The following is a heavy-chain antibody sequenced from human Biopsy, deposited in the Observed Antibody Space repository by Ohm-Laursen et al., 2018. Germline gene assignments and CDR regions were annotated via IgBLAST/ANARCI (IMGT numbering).Heavy chain of an antibody. CDR3: THHYDASDDVFDI. Sequence: SLRLSCAASGFTFSHAWMSWVRQAPGKGLEWVGRIKNEIDGGTTDYAAPVKGRFTILRDDSKNMLFLQMDSLKTEDTAVYYCTHHYDASDDVFDIWSQGTLVTVSS. CDR1: GFTFSHAW. D-gene: IGHD3-22*01. CDR2: IKNEIDGGTT. V-gene: IGHV3-15*01. J-gene: IGHJ3*02.